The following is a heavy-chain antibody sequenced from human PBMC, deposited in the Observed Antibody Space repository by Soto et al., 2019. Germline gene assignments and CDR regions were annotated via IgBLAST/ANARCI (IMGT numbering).Heavy chain of an antibody. CDR1: GGSISSSSYY. Sequence: SETLSLTCTVSGGSISSSSYYWGWIRQPPGKGLEWIGSIYYSGSTYYNPSLKSRVTISVDTSKNQFSLKLSSVTAADTAVYYCIRGILTGYHHHDAFDIWGQGTMVTVSS. V-gene: IGHV4-39*03. CDR2: IYYSGST. J-gene: IGHJ3*02. CDR3: IRGILTGYHHHDAFDI. D-gene: IGHD3-9*01.